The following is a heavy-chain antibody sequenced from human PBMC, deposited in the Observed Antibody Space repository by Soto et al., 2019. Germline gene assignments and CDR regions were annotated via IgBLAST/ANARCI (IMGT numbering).Heavy chain of an antibody. CDR3: ARGLYDLWSGYYPAAFDS. D-gene: IGHD3-3*01. Sequence: PSETLSLTFTVSCGSVISGSYWWSLIRQPPGKGLEWIGYIFYIVSTNYNPSLKSRVTISVDTSKNQISLKLTSVTAADTAVYYCARGLYDLWSGYYPAAFDSWGQGTLVTVSS. CDR1: CGSVISGSYW. V-gene: IGHV4-61*01. CDR2: IFYIVST. J-gene: IGHJ4*02.